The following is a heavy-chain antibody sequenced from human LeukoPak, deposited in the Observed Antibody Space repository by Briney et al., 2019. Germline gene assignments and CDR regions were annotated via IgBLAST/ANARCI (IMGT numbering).Heavy chain of an antibody. CDR1: GDSITNYY. D-gene: IGHD3-16*01. J-gene: IGHJ4*02. Sequence: SETLSLTCSVSGDSITNYYWGWIRQPPGKGLDYIGYIHYNGHSNYSPSLRGRVTMSVDTSKNQFSLRLTSVTAADTAVYYCARHLTGGTYPIDYWGRGTLVTVSS. V-gene: IGHV4-59*08. CDR2: IHYNGHS. CDR3: ARHLTGGTYPIDY.